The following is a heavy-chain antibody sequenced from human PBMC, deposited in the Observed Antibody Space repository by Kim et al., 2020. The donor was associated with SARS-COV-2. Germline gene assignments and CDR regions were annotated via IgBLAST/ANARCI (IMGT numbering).Heavy chain of an antibody. V-gene: IGHV1-3*01. Sequence: ASVKVSCKASGYTFTSYAMHWVRQAPGQRLEWMGWINAGNGNTKYSQKFQGRVTITRDTSASTAYMELSSPRSEDTAVYYCARDSYYDIFRFYYYMDVWGKGTTVTVSS. CDR3: ARDSYYDIFRFYYYMDV. CDR2: INAGNGNT. D-gene: IGHD3-9*01. CDR1: GYTFTSYA. J-gene: IGHJ6*03.